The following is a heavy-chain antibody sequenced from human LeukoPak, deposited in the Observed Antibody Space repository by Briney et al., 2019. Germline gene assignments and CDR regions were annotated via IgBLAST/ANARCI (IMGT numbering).Heavy chain of an antibody. J-gene: IGHJ6*02. D-gene: IGHD6-13*01. CDR3: ARDGGIATGYGMDV. CDR1: GFTVSSNY. CDR2: IYSGGST. V-gene: IGHV3-53*01. Sequence: GGSLRLSCAASGFTVSSNYMSWVRQAPGKGLEWVSVIYSGGSTYYADSVKGRFTISRDNSRNTLYLQMNSLRAEDTAVYYCARDGGIATGYGMDVWGQGTTATVSS.